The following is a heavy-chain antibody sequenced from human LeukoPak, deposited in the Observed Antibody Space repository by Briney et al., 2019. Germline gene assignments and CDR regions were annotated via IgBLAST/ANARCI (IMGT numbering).Heavy chain of an antibody. CDR3: ARGRGGTTTPYYFDS. J-gene: IGHJ4*02. CDR2: ISYDGSNK. V-gene: IGHV3-30*04. Sequence: GGSLRLSCAASGFKFNSYAMHWVRQAPGKGLEWVAVISYDGSNKYDADSVKGRFTISRDNSKNTLYLEMKSLRAEDTAVYYCARGRGGTTTPYYFDSWGQGALVTVSS. CDR1: GFKFNSYA. D-gene: IGHD1-26*01.